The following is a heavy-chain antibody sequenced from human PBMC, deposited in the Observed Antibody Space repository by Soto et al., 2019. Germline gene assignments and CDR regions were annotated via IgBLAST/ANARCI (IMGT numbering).Heavy chain of an antibody. V-gene: IGHV3-23*01. J-gene: IGHJ4*02. Sequence: EVKLLESGGAFIQPGGSLRLSCAASGFPFSNYAMAWVRQASGKGLEWVSGISGNSGHAFYADSVKGRFTSSRDNSRNTLYLQMESLRAEDTATYYCARAPSEYIWGSYLRYFEYWGQGTLVAVSS. D-gene: IGHD3-16*02. CDR2: ISGNSGHA. CDR1: GFPFSNYA. CDR3: ARAPSEYIWGSYLRYFEY.